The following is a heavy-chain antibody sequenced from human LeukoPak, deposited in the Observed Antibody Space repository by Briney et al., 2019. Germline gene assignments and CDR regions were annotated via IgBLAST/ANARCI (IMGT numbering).Heavy chain of an antibody. J-gene: IGHJ5*02. CDR1: GGSFSGYY. CDR3: ASLSFSTAARRRYNWFDP. Sequence: SSETLSLTRAVYGGSFSGYYWSWIRQPPGKGLEWIGEINHSGSTNYNPSLKSRVTISVDTSKNQFSLKLSSVTAADTAVYYCASLSFSTAARRRYNWFDPWGQGTLVTVSS. CDR2: INHSGST. D-gene: IGHD6-6*01. V-gene: IGHV4-34*01.